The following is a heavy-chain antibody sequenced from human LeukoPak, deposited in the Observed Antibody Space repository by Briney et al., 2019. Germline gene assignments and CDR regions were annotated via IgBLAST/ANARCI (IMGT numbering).Heavy chain of an antibody. CDR3: ASRSSGWYLDY. CDR1: GGSISSGGYS. CDR2: IYYSGST. Sequence: SQTLSLTCAVSGGSISSGGYSWNWIRQPPGRGLEWIGYIYYSGSTYYNPSLKSRVTISVDTSKNQFSLKLSSVTAADTAVYYCASRSSGWYLDYWGQGTLVTVSS. J-gene: IGHJ4*02. V-gene: IGHV4-30-4*07. D-gene: IGHD6-19*01.